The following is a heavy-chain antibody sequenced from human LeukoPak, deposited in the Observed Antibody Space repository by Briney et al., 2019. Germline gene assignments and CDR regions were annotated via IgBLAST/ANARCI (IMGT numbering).Heavy chain of an antibody. CDR2: ISWNSGSI. D-gene: IGHD6-13*01. Sequence: SLRLSCAPSGFTFDDYILRWVRGDPGKGLWWVSGISWNSGSIGYADSVKGRFTISRDNAKNSLYLQMNSLRAEDTALYYCAKGILSSLDYFDYWGQGTLVTVSS. V-gene: IGHV3-9*01. CDR1: GFTFDDYI. CDR3: AKGILSSLDYFDY. J-gene: IGHJ4*02.